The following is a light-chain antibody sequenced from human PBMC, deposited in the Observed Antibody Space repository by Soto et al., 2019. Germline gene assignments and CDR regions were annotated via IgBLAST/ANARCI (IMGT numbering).Light chain of an antibody. CDR2: AAS. Sequence: EIVLTQSPGTLSLSPGERATLSCSASHSVSGSYLAWYQQKPGQAPKLLIYAASSRATGIPARFSGSGSGTEFTLTISSLHSEDFAVYYCQQYNNWPPLTLGGGTKVDIK. CDR1: HSVSGSY. J-gene: IGKJ4*01. CDR3: QQYNNWPPLT. V-gene: IGKV3D-15*01.